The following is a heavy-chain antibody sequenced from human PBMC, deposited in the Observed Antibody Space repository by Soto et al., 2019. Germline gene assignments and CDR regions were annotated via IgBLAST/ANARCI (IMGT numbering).Heavy chain of an antibody. J-gene: IGHJ4*02. D-gene: IGHD1-7*01. CDR2: ISSNGGTT. V-gene: IGHV3-64*01. CDR1: GFTFNNYD. CDR3: VRRVSGNYDY. Sequence: EVQLAESGGNMVQPGGSLRLSCVASGFTFNNYDMHWVRQAPGKGLEYVSSISSNGGTTYYGNSVKGRFTISRDNSKNTPYLPMGSLRPDDMAVYYCVRRVSGNYDYWGQGTLVTVSS.